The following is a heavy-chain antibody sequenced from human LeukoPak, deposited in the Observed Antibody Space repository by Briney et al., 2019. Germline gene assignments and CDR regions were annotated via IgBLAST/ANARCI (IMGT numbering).Heavy chain of an antibody. CDR3: ARAIVGATSYMDV. V-gene: IGHV1-2*02. J-gene: IGHJ6*03. CDR1: GYTFTGYY. Sequence: ASVTVSCTASGYTFTGYYMHWVRQAPGQGLEWMGWINPNSGGTNYAQKFQGRVTMTRDTSISTAYMELSRLRSDDTAVYYCARAIVGATSYMDVWGKGTTVTVSS. D-gene: IGHD1-26*01. CDR2: INPNSGGT.